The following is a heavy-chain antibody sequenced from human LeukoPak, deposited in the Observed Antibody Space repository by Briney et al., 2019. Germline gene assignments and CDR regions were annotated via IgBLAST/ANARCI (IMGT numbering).Heavy chain of an antibody. D-gene: IGHD6-13*01. CDR1: GYTFTSYD. V-gene: IGHV1-8*01. CDR3: ATGTGYSSLRFDP. CDR2: MNPNSGNT. Sequence: ASVKVSCKASGYTFTSYDINWVRQATGQGLEWMGWMNPNSGNTGYAQKFQGRVTMTSNTSISTAYMELSSLRSEATAVYYCATGTGYSSLRFDPWGQGTLVTVSS. J-gene: IGHJ5*02.